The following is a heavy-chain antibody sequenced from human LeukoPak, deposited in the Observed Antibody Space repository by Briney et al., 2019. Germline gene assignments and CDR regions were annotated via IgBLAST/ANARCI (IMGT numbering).Heavy chain of an antibody. CDR1: GYTFTSYG. CDR3: ARGHPQVDGYLTYYYYYYMDV. CDR2: ISAYNGNT. Sequence: GASVKVSCKASGYTFTSYGISWVRQAPGQRLEWMGWISAYNGNTNYAQKLQGRVTMTRDTSISTAYMELSRLRSDDTALYYCARGHPQVDGYLTYYYYYYMDVWGKGTTVTISS. V-gene: IGHV1-18*01. D-gene: IGHD5-24*01. J-gene: IGHJ6*03.